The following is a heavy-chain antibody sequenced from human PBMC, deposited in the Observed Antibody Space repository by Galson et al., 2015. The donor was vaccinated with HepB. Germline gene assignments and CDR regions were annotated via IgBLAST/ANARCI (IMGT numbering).Heavy chain of an antibody. J-gene: IGHJ4*02. V-gene: IGHV6-1*01. Sequence: CAISGDSVSSNTATWNWFRQSPSRGLEWLGRTYHWSQLSTEYAESLESRLTVNSDTSKNQFSLQLNSVSPEDTAVYYCARGIAPGGPPRFDYWSQGTLVVVSS. CDR2: TYHWSQLST. CDR1: GDSVSSNTAT. D-gene: IGHD6-13*01. CDR3: ARGIAPGGPPRFDY.